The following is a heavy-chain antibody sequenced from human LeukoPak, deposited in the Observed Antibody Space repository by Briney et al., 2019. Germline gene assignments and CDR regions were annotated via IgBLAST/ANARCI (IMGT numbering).Heavy chain of an antibody. CDR2: INPNSGGT. CDR1: GYTFTGYY. D-gene: IGHD2-15*01. J-gene: IGHJ5*02. CDR3: ARVEDCSGGSCHATHNWFDP. V-gene: IGHV1-2*02. Sequence: ASVKVSCKASGYTFTGYYMHWVRQAPGQGLEWMGWINPNSGGTNYAQKFQGRVTMTRGTSISTAYMELSRLRSDDTAVYYCARVEDCSGGSCHATHNWFDPWGQGTLVTVSS.